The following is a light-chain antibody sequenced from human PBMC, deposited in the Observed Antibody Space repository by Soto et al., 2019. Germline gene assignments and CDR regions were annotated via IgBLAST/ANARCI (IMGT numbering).Light chain of an antibody. Sequence: DIVLTQSPGTLSLSPGERATLSCRSSQSVSSNYLAWYQQKPDQAPRLVIYDVSGRATGIPDRFSGSGSGTDFTLTISRLEPEDSAVYYCQHYGLSPTFGQGTKVEIK. CDR2: DVS. CDR3: QHYGLSPT. V-gene: IGKV3-20*01. CDR1: QSVSSNY. J-gene: IGKJ1*01.